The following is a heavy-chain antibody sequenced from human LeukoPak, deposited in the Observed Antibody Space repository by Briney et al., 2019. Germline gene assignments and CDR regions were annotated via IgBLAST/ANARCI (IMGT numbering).Heavy chain of an antibody. V-gene: IGHV4-34*01. CDR3: ESSTDYDFLGGP. Sequence: SETLSLSCAVSGVSFSDSYWVWIRQPPGEGLEWIGEVNHSGITSYNPSLKSRLTISVDTSKNQFSLKVNSVTAADSAVYYCESSTDYDFLGGPWAQGILVTVSS. J-gene: IGHJ4*02. D-gene: IGHD3-3*01. CDR2: VNHSGIT. CDR1: GVSFSDSY.